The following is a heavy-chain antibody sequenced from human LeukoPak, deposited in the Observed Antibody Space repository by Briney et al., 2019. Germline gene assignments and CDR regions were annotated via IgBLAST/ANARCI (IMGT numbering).Heavy chain of an antibody. CDR1: GFTFSSYAM. J-gene: IGHJ4*02. D-gene: IGHD1-26*01. CDR3: SRESGPFCPFGH. CDR2: VSLAGRT. V-gene: IGHV4-4*02. Sequence: PGGSLRLSCAASGFTFSSYAMSWVRQPPGGGLEWIGEVSLAGRTRYNPSLKNRVNISIDESKNHLYLNLASVTAADTAVYYCSRESGPFCPFGHWGQGTLVAVTS.